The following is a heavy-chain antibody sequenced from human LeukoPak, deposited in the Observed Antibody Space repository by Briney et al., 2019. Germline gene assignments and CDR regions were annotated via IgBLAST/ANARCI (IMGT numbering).Heavy chain of an antibody. CDR2: IISIFGTA. Sequence: AASVKVSCKASGGTFSSYAISWVRQVPGQGLEWMGGIISIFGTANYAQKFQGRVTITTDESTSTAYMELSSLRSEDTAVYYCATKGYDSSGYYFDYWGQGTLVTVSS. V-gene: IGHV1-69*05. CDR3: ATKGYDSSGYYFDY. D-gene: IGHD3-22*01. J-gene: IGHJ4*02. CDR1: GGTFSSYA.